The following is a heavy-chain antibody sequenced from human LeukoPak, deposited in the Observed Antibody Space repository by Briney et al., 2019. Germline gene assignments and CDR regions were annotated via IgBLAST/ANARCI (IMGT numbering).Heavy chain of an antibody. Sequence: SEPLSLPFAVYGGSFSGYYWSWIRQPPGKGLEWIGEINHSGSTNYNPSLKSRVTISVDTSKNQFSLKLSSVTAADTAVYYCARRSWYYYYYGMDVWGKGTTVTVSS. CDR3: ARRSWYYYYYGMDV. CDR2: INHSGST. CDR1: GGSFSGYY. J-gene: IGHJ6*04. D-gene: IGHD6-13*01. V-gene: IGHV4-34*01.